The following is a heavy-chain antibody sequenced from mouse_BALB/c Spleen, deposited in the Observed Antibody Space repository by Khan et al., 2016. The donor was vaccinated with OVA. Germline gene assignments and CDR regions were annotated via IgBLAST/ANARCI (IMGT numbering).Heavy chain of an antibody. V-gene: IGHV2-6-2*01. CDR3: ARHQCPLSMDS. Sequence: QVQLQQSGPDLVAPSQSLSITCSVSGFSLTSFAIHWVRQTPGKGLEWLVVILSDGRRTYNSSLKYRLGIIKDNSKSQVCLIINSIQTDDTAMYYSARHQCPLSMDSWGQGTSVTVSS. CDR2: ILSDGRR. J-gene: IGHJ4*01. CDR1: GFSLTSFA.